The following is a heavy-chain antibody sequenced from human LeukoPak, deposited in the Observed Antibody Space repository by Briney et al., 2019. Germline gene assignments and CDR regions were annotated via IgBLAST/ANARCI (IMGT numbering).Heavy chain of an antibody. CDR1: GGTFSSYA. Sequence: SVKVSCKASGGTFSSYAISWVRQAPGQGLEWMGRIIPIFGIANYAQKFQGRVTITADKSTSTAYMELSSLRSEDTAVYYCARKDYGDYDWFDPWGQGTLVTVSS. CDR2: IIPIFGIA. J-gene: IGHJ5*02. D-gene: IGHD4-17*01. V-gene: IGHV1-69*04. CDR3: ARKDYGDYDWFDP.